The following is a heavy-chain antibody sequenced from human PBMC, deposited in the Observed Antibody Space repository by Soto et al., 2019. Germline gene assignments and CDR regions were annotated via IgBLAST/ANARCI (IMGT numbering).Heavy chain of an antibody. CDR3: ARGYSSGWKIYYYYYGMDV. Sequence: GGSLRLSCAASGFTFSSCAMHWVRQAPGKGLEWVAVISYDGSNKYYADSVKGRFTISRDNSKNTLYLQMNSLRAEDTAVYYCARGYSSGWKIYYYYYGMDVWGQGTTVTVSS. V-gene: IGHV3-30-3*01. CDR2: ISYDGSNK. D-gene: IGHD6-19*01. CDR1: GFTFSSCA. J-gene: IGHJ6*02.